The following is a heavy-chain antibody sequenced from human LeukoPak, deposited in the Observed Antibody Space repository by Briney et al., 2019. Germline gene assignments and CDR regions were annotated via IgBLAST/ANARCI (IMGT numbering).Heavy chain of an antibody. CDR3: ARAASGYYYASDM. Sequence: SETLSLTCTVSGGSISSCYWNWIRQPPGKGLEWIGYIYYSGSTKYNPSLNSRVTMSVDTSKNQLSLNLTSVTAADTAVYYCARAASGYYYASDMWGQGTVVTVSS. CDR2: IYYSGST. V-gene: IGHV4-59*01. D-gene: IGHD5-12*01. CDR1: GGSISSCY. J-gene: IGHJ3*02.